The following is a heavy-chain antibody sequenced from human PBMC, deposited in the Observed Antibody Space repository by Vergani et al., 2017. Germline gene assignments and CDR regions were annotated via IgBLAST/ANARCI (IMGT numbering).Heavy chain of an antibody. V-gene: IGHV4-59*12. CDR1: GGSISSYY. Sequence: QVQLQESGPGLVKPSEILSLTCTVSGGSISSYYWSWIRQPPGKGLEWIGYIYYSGSTNYNPSLKSRVTISVDTSKNQFSLKLSSVTAADTAVYYCASEADGYWGQGTLVTVSS. CDR3: ASEADGY. D-gene: IGHD6-13*01. J-gene: IGHJ4*02. CDR2: IYYSGST.